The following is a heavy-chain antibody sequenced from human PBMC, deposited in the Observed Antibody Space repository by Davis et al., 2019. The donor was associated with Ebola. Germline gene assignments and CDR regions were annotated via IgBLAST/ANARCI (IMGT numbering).Heavy chain of an antibody. Sequence: PSETLSLTCTVSGGSVSSGSYYWSWIRQPPGTGLEWIGYIYSRGSTNYNPSLKSRVTISVDTSKNQFSLKLSSVTAADTAVYYCARTGLSLYYFDYWGQGTLVTVSS. CDR2: IYSRGST. J-gene: IGHJ4*02. CDR3: ARTGLSLYYFDY. CDR1: GGSVSSGSYY. D-gene: IGHD1-14*01. V-gene: IGHV4-61*01.